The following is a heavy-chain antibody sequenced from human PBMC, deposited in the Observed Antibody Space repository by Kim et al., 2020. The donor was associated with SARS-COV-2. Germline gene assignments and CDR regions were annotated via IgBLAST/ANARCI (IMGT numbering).Heavy chain of an antibody. D-gene: IGHD3-9*01. CDR3: ARGARYFDWLSPHYYYYYMDV. CDR1: GYTFTSYD. CDR2: MNPNSGNT. Sequence: ASVKVSCKASGYTFTSYDINCVRQATGQGLEWMGWMNPNSGNTGYAQKFQGRVTMTRSTSISTAYMELSSLRSEDTAVYYCARGARYFDWLSPHYYYYYMDVWGKGTTVTVSS. J-gene: IGHJ6*03. V-gene: IGHV1-8*01.